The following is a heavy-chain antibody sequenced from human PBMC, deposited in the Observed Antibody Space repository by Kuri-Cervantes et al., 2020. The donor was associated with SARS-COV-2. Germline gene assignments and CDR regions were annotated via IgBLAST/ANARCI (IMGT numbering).Heavy chain of an antibody. J-gene: IGHJ4*02. V-gene: IGHV1-69*13. D-gene: IGHD3-3*01. CDR1: GYTFTSYG. CDR3: ARDGGVAGRYYFDY. Sequence: SVKVSCKASGYTFTSYGISWVRQAPGQGLEWMGGIIPIFGTANYAQKFQGRVTITADESTSTAYMELSSLRSEDTAVYYCARDGGVAGRYYFDYWGQGTLVTVSS. CDR2: IIPIFGTA.